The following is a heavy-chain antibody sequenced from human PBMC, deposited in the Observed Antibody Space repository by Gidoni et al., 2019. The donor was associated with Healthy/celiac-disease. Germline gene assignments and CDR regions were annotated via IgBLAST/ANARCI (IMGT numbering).Heavy chain of an antibody. Sequence: EVQLVESGGGLVQPGRSLRLSCAASGFTFDDYAMHWVRQAPGKGLEWVSGISWNSGSIGYADSVKGRFTISRDNAKNSLYLQMNSLRAEDTALYYCAKDRGYSYDSFDYWGQGTLVTVSS. CDR1: GFTFDDYA. V-gene: IGHV3-9*01. D-gene: IGHD5-18*01. J-gene: IGHJ4*02. CDR2: ISWNSGSI. CDR3: AKDRGYSYDSFDY.